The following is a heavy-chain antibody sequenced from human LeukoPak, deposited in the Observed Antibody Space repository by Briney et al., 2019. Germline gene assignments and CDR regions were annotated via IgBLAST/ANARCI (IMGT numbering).Heavy chain of an antibody. CDR1: GGSISNYY. D-gene: IGHD3-9*01. CDR3: AKLGGHYDILTGYYETNWYFDL. CDR2: IFYSGST. J-gene: IGHJ2*01. Sequence: SETLSLTCTVSGGSISNYYWSWIRQPPGKELEWIGYIFYSGSTNYNPSLKSRIIISVDTSKNHFSLKLSSVTAADTAVYYCAKLGGHYDILTGYYETNWYFDLWGRGTLVTVSS. V-gene: IGHV4-59*01.